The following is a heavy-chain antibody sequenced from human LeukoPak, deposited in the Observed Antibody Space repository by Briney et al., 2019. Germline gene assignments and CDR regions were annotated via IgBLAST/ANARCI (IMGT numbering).Heavy chain of an antibody. J-gene: IGHJ3*02. V-gene: IGHV3-20*04. CDR3: ARDGPFSSVEGCDAFEI. CDR1: GFTFDDYG. Sequence: GGSLRLSCAASGFTFDDYGMSWVRQAPGKGLEWVSGINWNGGSTGYADSVKGRFTISRDNSKNSLYLQMNSLRAEDTALYYFARDGPFSSVEGCDAFEIWGQGTMVTVSS. CDR2: INWNGGST. D-gene: IGHD3-22*01.